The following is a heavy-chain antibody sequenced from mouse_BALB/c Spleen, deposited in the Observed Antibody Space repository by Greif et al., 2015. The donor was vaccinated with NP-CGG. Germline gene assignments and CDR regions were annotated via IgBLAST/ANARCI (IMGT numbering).Heavy chain of an antibody. CDR3: ARDQAYGYDYAMDY. V-gene: IGHV5-4*02. Sequence: EVQVVESGGGLVKPGGSLKLSCAASGFTFSDYYMYWVRQTPEKRLEWVATISDGGSYTYYPDSVKGRFTISRDSAKNNLYLQMSSLKSEDTAMYYCARDQAYGYDYAMDYWGQGTSVTVSS. CDR1: GFTFSDYY. J-gene: IGHJ4*01. CDR2: ISDGGSYT. D-gene: IGHD1-2*01.